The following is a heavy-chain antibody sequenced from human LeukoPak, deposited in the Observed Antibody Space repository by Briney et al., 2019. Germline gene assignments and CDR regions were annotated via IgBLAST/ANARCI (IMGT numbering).Heavy chain of an antibody. V-gene: IGHV3-21*04. J-gene: IGHJ4*02. CDR2: IRSSSTDI. CDR3: ARNINEFVTSWLVFDY. CDR1: GFAFNTYA. Sequence: GGSLRLSCVASGFAFNTYAMSWVRQAPGKGLEWVSSIRSSSTDIYYAGSVKGRFTISRDNSKSTLYLQMNSLSAEDTAIYYCARNINEFVTSWLVFDYWGQGTLVTVSS. D-gene: IGHD6-19*01.